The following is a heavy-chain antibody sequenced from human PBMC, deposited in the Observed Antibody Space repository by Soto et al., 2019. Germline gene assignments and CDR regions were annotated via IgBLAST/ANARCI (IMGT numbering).Heavy chain of an antibody. D-gene: IGHD5-12*01. CDR2: VYDLDGT. V-gene: IGHV3-53*01. CDR1: GLTVSGKKY. J-gene: IGHJ3*01. CDR3: ATWHLREHAYDL. Sequence: DVQLVESGGGLIQPGGSLRLSCVASGLTVSGKKYMAWVRHAPGKGPEWVSGVYDLDGTYYADSVRGRFTSSIDSSSTTVYLQLRDLRPEDTALYVCATWHLREHAYDLWGHGTMVTVSS.